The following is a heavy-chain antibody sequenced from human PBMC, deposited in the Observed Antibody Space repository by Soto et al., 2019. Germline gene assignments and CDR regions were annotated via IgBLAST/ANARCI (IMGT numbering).Heavy chain of an antibody. D-gene: IGHD6-19*01. J-gene: IGHJ6*02. CDR1: GFTFSNAW. Sequence: PGGSLRLSCAASGFTFSNAWMNWVRQAPGKGLEWVAVISHDGSNKYYADSVKGRFTISRDNSKNTLYLQMNSLRAEDTAVYCCAKDWRSSCWSKSRYYGMDVWGQRTTVTFSS. V-gene: IGHV3-30*18. CDR3: AKDWRSSCWSKSRYYGMDV. CDR2: ISHDGSNK.